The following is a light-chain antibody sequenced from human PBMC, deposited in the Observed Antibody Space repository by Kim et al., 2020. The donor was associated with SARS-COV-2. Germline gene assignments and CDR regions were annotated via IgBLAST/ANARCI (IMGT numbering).Light chain of an antibody. Sequence: SSELTQDPAVSVALGQTVRITCQGDSLRRFYASWYKQKPGQAPVLVIYGKTNRPSGIPDRFSGSSSGNTASLTITGAQAEDEADYYCNSRDSTDNHWVFG. CDR1: SLRRFY. V-gene: IGLV3-19*01. J-gene: IGLJ3*02. CDR3: NSRDSTDNHWV. CDR2: GKT.